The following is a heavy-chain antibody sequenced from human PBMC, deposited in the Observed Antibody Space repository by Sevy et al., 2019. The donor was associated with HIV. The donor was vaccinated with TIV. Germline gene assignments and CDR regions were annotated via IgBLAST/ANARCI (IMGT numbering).Heavy chain of an antibody. CDR3: ARDQIMTTVSHYYYYGMDV. CDR1: GYTFTGYY. CDR2: INPNSGGT. Sequence: ASMKVSCKASGYTFTGYYMHWVRQAPGQGLEWMGWINPNSGGTNYAQKFQGRVTMTRDTSISTAYMELSRLRSDDTAVYYCARDQIMTTVSHYYYYGMDVWGQGTTFTVSS. V-gene: IGHV1-2*02. D-gene: IGHD4-4*01. J-gene: IGHJ6*02.